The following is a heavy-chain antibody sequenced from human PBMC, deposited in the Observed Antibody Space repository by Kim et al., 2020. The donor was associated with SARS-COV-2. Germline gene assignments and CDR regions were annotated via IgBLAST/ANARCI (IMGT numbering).Heavy chain of an antibody. Sequence: GGSLRLSCTTSGFNLADYAMSWFRQPPGKGLEWVGFIRRHSYGGTAEYAASVKGRFTISRDDSKSIAYLEMNSLKTEDTGMYYCARDAMTVVLWFGESPRFDPWGQGTLVTVSS. CDR2: IRRHSYGGTA. V-gene: IGHV3-49*03. J-gene: IGHJ5*02. CDR3: ARDAMTVVLWFGESPRFDP. D-gene: IGHD3-10*01. CDR1: GFNLADYA.